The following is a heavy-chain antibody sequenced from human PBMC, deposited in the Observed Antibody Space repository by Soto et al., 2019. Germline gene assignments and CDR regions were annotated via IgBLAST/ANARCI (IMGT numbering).Heavy chain of an antibody. D-gene: IGHD2-2*01. J-gene: IGHJ6*03. V-gene: IGHV5-51*01. CDR3: ARHGIVVVPAARSPYYYYYMDV. CDR1: EYSFTSYL. Sequence: GESLKISSKGSEYSFTSYLIGWVRQMPGKGLEWMGIIYPGDSDTRYSPSFQGQVTISADKSISTAYLQWSSLEASDTAMYYCARHGIVVVPAARSPYYYYYMDVWGKGTTVTVSS. CDR2: IYPGDSDT.